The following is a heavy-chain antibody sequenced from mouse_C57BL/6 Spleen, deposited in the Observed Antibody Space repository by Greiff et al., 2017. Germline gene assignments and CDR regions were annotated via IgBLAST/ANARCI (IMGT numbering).Heavy chain of an antibody. Sequence: VQLKQSGAELVKPGASVKLSCKASGYTFTSYWMQWVKQRPGQGLEWIGEIDPSDSYTNYNQKFKGKATLTVDTSSSTAYMQLSSLTSEDSAVYYCARETAVARWFDVWGTGTTVTVSS. V-gene: IGHV1-50*01. CDR2: IDPSDSYT. CDR1: GYTFTSYW. D-gene: IGHD1-1*01. J-gene: IGHJ1*03. CDR3: ARETAVARWFDV.